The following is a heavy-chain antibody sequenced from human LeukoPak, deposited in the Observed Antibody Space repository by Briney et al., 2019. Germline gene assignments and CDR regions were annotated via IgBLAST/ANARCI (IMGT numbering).Heavy chain of an antibody. CDR2: IYHSGST. J-gene: IGHJ4*02. Sequence: SETLSLTCAVSGGSISSSNWWSWVRQPPGKGLEWIGEIYHSGSTNYNPSLKSRVTISVDKSKNQFSLKLSSVTAADRAVYYCARVLGSYRHYFDYWGQGTLGTVSS. V-gene: IGHV4-4*02. CDR3: ARVLGSYRHYFDY. CDR1: GGSISSSNW. D-gene: IGHD3-16*02.